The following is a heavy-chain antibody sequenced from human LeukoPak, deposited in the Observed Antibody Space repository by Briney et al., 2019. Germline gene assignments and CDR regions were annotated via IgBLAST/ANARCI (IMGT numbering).Heavy chain of an antibody. Sequence: TGGSLRLSCAASGFTFSTYAMHWVRQAPGKGLEWVALISYDGNNKYYAGSVKGRFTISRDNSKNTLYLQMNSLRAEDTAVYYCARDGPYSGYYFDYWGQGTLVTVSS. CDR1: GFTFSTYA. V-gene: IGHV3-30-3*01. CDR2: ISYDGNNK. D-gene: IGHD6-19*01. CDR3: ARDGPYSGYYFDY. J-gene: IGHJ4*02.